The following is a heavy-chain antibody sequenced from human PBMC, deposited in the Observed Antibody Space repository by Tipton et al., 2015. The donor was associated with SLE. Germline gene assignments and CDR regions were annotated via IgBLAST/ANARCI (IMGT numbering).Heavy chain of an antibody. CDR3: ARTGYSSSWLYFQH. D-gene: IGHD6-13*01. J-gene: IGHJ1*01. CDR1: GGSFSDYY. Sequence: TLSLTCAVYGGSFSDYYWSWIRQPPGKGLEWIGEINHSGSTNYNPSLKSRVTISVDTSKNQFSPKLSSVTAADTAVYYCARTGYSSSWLYFQHWGQGTLVTVSS. CDR2: INHSGST. V-gene: IGHV4-34*01.